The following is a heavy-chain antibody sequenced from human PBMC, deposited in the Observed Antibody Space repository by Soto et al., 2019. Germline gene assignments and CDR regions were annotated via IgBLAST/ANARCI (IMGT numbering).Heavy chain of an antibody. Sequence: EVQLVESGGGLVQPGGSLRLSCVASGFTFSSYWMTWVRQAPGKGLEWVANMKQDGSQKYYVDSVKGRFTISRDNAQNSLYLQMDSLRAEDTAVYYCARGWDGGNPDWYSDLWGRGTLVTVS. J-gene: IGHJ2*01. CDR2: MKQDGSQK. V-gene: IGHV3-7*01. D-gene: IGHD2-15*01. CDR3: ARGWDGGNPDWYSDL. CDR1: GFTFSSYW.